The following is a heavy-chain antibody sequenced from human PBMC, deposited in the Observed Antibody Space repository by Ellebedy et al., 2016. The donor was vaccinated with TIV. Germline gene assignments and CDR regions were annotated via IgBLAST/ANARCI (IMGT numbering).Heavy chain of an antibody. CDR2: INAGNGNT. Sequence: AASVKVSCKASGYTFTSYAMHWARQAPGQRLEWMGWINAGNGNTKYSQKFQGRVTITRDTSASTAYMELSSLRSEDTAVYYCARWRGGGGILRGSHRAPKDAFDIWGQGTMVTVSS. CDR3: ARWRGGGGILRGSHRAPKDAFDI. CDR1: GYTFTSYA. D-gene: IGHD3-10*01. J-gene: IGHJ3*02. V-gene: IGHV1-3*01.